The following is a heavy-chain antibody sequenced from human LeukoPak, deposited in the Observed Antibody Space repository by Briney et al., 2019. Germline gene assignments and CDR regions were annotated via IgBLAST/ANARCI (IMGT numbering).Heavy chain of an antibody. CDR3: ARDDLGTSYFYYGMDV. D-gene: IGHD3/OR15-3a*01. CDR1: GFTFSSYS. V-gene: IGHV3-48*01. CDR2: ISSSGSTI. Sequence: GGSLRLSCAASGFTFSSYSMNWVRQAPGKGLEWVSYISSSGSTIYYADSVKGRFTISRDNAKNSLYLQMNSLRAEDTAVYYCARDDLGTSYFYYGMDVWGQGTTVTVSS. J-gene: IGHJ6*02.